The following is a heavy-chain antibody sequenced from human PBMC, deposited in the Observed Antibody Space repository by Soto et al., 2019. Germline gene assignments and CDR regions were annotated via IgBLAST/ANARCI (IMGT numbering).Heavy chain of an antibody. V-gene: IGHV3-30-3*02. D-gene: IGHD6-13*01. Sequence: PGESLKISCAASGFTFRSYAMHWVRQAPGKGLEWVAIISYDGSNKYYADSVKGRFTISRDNSKNTLYLQMNSLRAEDTAVYYCAKRAAAGVFDYWGQGTLVTVSS. J-gene: IGHJ4*02. CDR1: GFTFRSYA. CDR2: ISYDGSNK. CDR3: AKRAAAGVFDY.